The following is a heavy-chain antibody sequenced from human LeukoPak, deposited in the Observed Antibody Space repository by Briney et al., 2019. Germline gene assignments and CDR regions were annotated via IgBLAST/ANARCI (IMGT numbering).Heavy chain of an antibody. CDR2: IYPGDSDT. Sequence: GESRKISCKGSGYSFTSYWIGWVRQMPGKGLEWMGIIYPGDSDTRYSPSFQGQVTISADKSISTAYLQWSSLKASDTAMYYCARALKYSSGWYTLLDIWGQGTMVTVSS. CDR3: ARALKYSSGWYTLLDI. J-gene: IGHJ3*02. CDR1: GYSFTSYW. V-gene: IGHV5-51*01. D-gene: IGHD6-19*01.